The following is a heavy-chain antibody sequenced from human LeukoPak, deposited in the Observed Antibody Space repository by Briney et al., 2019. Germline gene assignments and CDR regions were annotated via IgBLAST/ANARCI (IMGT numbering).Heavy chain of an antibody. CDR2: ISYDGSNK. CDR1: GFTFSSYG. J-gene: IGHJ4*02. V-gene: IGHV3-30*18. CDR3: AKSVRGLSGGYGYRWYYFDY. D-gene: IGHD5-18*01. Sequence: GRSLRLSCAASGFTFSSYGTHWVRQAPGKGLEWVAVISYDGSNKYYADSVKGRFTISRDNSKNTLYLQMNSLRAEDTAVYYCAKSVRGLSGGYGYRWYYFDYWGQGTLATVSS.